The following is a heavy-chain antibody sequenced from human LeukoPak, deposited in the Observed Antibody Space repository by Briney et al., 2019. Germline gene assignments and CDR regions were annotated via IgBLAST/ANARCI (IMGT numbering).Heavy chain of an antibody. D-gene: IGHD1-26*01. J-gene: IGHJ4*02. Sequence: SVKVSCKASGGTLSSYAISWVRQAPGQGLEWMGGIIPIFGTANYAQKFQGRVTITADESTSTAYMELSSLRSDDTAVYYCARGWGGSPPFDYWGQGTLVTVSS. CDR2: IIPIFGTA. CDR1: GGTLSSYA. CDR3: ARGWGGSPPFDY. V-gene: IGHV1-69*13.